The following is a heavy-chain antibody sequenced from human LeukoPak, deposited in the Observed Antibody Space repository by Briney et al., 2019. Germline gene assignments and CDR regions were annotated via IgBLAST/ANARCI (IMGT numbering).Heavy chain of an antibody. CDR3: ARDTSMVRGLIINYYYYGMDV. Sequence: ASVNVSCKASGYTFTTYGISWVRQAPGQGLEWMGLISAYNGNRNYAQKLQGRVTMTTDTSTNTAYMELGSLRSDDTAVYYCARDTSMVRGLIINYYYYGMDVWGKETTVTVSS. J-gene: IGHJ6*04. CDR1: GYTFTTYG. V-gene: IGHV1-18*04. D-gene: IGHD3-10*01. CDR2: ISAYNGNR.